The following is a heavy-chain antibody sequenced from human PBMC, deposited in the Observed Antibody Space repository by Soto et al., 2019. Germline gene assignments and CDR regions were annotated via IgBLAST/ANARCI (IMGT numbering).Heavy chain of an antibody. Sequence: QLQLHQSGAELLKPSETLSLTCDVYGGSFTGYYWSWIRQPPGKGLEWIGEINHSGFTNYNPSLAGRVTTALDTSKSQFSLKLKSLTAAATAFYFCARVHGRFAHWGQGTLVTVSS. CDR2: INHSGFT. CDR1: GGSFTGYY. J-gene: IGHJ4*02. CDR3: ARVHGRFAH. V-gene: IGHV4-34*01.